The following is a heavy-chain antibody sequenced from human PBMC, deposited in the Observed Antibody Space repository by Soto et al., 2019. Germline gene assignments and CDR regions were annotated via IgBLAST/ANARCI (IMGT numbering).Heavy chain of an antibody. V-gene: IGHV3-33*01. CDR1: GFTFSSYG. CDR2: IWYDGSNK. CDR3: ARGRGVRYFDWLSTDY. J-gene: IGHJ4*02. Sequence: GGSLRLSCAASGFTFSSYGMHWVRQAPGKGLEWVAVIWYDGSNKYYADSVKGRFTISRDNSKNTLYLQMNSLRAEDTAVYYCARGRGVRYFDWLSTDYWGQGTLVTVSS. D-gene: IGHD3-9*01.